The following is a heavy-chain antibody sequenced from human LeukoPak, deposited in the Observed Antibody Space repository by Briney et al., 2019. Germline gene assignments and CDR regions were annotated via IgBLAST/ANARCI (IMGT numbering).Heavy chain of an antibody. Sequence: GGSLRLSCAASGFIFSSYAMHWVRQAPGKGLEWVALIPYDGSDKYYADSVEGRFTVSRDNSKNTLYLQMNSLRAEDTAVYYCVRGAYSSSWLNFDYWGQGTLVTVSS. CDR2: IPYDGSDK. J-gene: IGHJ4*02. D-gene: IGHD6-13*01. CDR1: GFIFSSYA. CDR3: VRGAYSSSWLNFDY. V-gene: IGHV3-30*04.